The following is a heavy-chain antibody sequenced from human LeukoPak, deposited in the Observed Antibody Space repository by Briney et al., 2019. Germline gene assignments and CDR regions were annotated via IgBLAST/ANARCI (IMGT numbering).Heavy chain of an antibody. CDR2: ITGSGGRT. CDR1: GSTFSSYA. D-gene: IGHD2/OR15-2a*01. J-gene: IGHJ4*02. Sequence: PGGSLRLSCAASGSTFSSYAMAWVRQAPGKGLECVSGITGSGGRTYYADSVKGRFTISRDNSKNTLYLQMSSLRDEDTAVYYCATRDSSHSNTYAPLFDYWGQGTLVTVSS. CDR3: ATRDSSHSNTYAPLFDY. V-gene: IGHV3-23*01.